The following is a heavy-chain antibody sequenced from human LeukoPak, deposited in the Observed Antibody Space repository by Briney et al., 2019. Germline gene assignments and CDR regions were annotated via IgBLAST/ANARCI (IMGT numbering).Heavy chain of an antibody. Sequence: SETLSLTCTVSGGSISSSSYYWGWIRQPPGKGLEWIGSIYYSGSTYYNPSLKSRVTISVDTSKNQFSLKLSSVTAADTAVYYCARDGRMGATWWGQGTLVTVSS. V-gene: IGHV4-39*07. J-gene: IGHJ4*02. CDR2: IYYSGST. D-gene: IGHD1-26*01. CDR1: GGSISSSSYY. CDR3: ARDGRMGATW.